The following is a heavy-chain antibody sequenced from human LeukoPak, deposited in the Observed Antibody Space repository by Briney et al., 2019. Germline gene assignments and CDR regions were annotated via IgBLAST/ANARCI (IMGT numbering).Heavy chain of an antibody. CDR3: ARDNRGWSFDY. D-gene: IGHD6-19*01. CDR2: IIPSGGGT. Sequence: GASVKVSCKTSGYTFTSYNMHWVRQAPGQGLEWIGIIIPSGGGTSYAQKLQGRVTMTRDTSTNTVYMELSSLRSEDTAVYYCARDNRGWSFDYWGQGTLVTVSS. V-gene: IGHV1-46*01. J-gene: IGHJ4*02. CDR1: GYTFTSYN.